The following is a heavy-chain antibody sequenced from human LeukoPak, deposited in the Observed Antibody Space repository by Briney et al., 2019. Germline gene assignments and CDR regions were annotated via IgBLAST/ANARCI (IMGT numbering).Heavy chain of an antibody. V-gene: IGHV1-69*13. J-gene: IGHJ5*02. Sequence: SVKVSCKASGGTFSSYAISWVRQAPGQGLEWMGGIIPIFGTANYAQKFQGRVTITADESTSTAYMELSSLRSEDTAVYYCARGPERLYDSSGYNWLDPWGQGTLVTVSS. D-gene: IGHD3-22*01. CDR2: IIPIFGTA. CDR1: GGTFSSYA. CDR3: ARGPERLYDSSGYNWLDP.